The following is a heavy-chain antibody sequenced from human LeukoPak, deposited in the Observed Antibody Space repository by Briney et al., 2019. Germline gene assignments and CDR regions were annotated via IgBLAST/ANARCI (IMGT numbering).Heavy chain of an antibody. J-gene: IGHJ2*01. D-gene: IGHD5/OR15-5a*01. V-gene: IGHV4-59*08. CDR3: ARSPVSYWHFDL. CDR2: IYYSGSA. CDR1: GGSISNYY. Sequence: SETLSLTCTVSGGSISNYYWSWIRQPPGKGLEWIAYIYYSGSANYSPSLKSRVTISVDTSRDQFSLNLSSVTAADTAVYYCARSPVSYWHFDLWGQGTLVTVSS.